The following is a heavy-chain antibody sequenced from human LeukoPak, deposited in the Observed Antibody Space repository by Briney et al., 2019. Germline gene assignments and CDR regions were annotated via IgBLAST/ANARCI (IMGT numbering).Heavy chain of an antibody. J-gene: IGHJ5*02. CDR1: GFTFSSYG. CDR2: IWYDGSNK. D-gene: IGHD3-22*01. CDR3: AKDQYYYDSSGRFVP. V-gene: IGHV3-33*06. Sequence: PGGSLRLPCASSGFTFSSYGMHWVRQAPGKGLEWVAVIWYDGSNKYYADSVKGRFTISRDNSKNMLYLQMNGLRAEDTAVYYCAKDQYYYDSSGRFVPWGQGTLVTVSP.